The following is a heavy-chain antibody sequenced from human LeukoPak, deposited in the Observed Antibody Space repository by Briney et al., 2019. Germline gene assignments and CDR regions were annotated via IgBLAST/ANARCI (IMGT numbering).Heavy chain of an antibody. Sequence: SETLSLTRTVSGGSISSYYRSWIRQPPGKGLEWIGYIYYSGSTNYNPSLKSRVTISVDTSKNQFSLKLSSVTAADTAVYYCARHEVVAATPNWFDPWGQGTLVTVSS. J-gene: IGHJ5*02. CDR1: GGSISSYY. V-gene: IGHV4-59*08. D-gene: IGHD2-15*01. CDR2: IYYSGST. CDR3: ARHEVVAATPNWFDP.